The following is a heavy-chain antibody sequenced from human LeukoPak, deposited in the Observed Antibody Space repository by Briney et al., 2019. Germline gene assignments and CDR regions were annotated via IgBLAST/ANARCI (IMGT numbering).Heavy chain of an antibody. Sequence: GSLRLSCAASGFTFSSYAMSWIRQPPGKGLEWIGEINHSGSTNYNPSLKSRVTISVDTSKNQFSLKLSSVTAADTAVYYCARGLDSWPYFDYWGQGTLVTVSS. V-gene: IGHV4-34*01. CDR2: INHSGST. CDR3: ARGLDSWPYFDY. D-gene: IGHD5-24*01. CDR1: GFTFSSYA. J-gene: IGHJ4*02.